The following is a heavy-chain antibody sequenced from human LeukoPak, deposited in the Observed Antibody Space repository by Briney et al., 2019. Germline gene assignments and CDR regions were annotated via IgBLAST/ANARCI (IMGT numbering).Heavy chain of an antibody. V-gene: IGHV1-69*04. Sequence: GSSVKVSCRASGGTFSSYAISWVRQAPGQGLEWMGRIIPILGIANYAQKFQGRVTITADKSTSTAYMELSSLRSEDTAVYYCARDSADYDYVWGIDYWGQGTLVTVSS. D-gene: IGHD3-16*01. J-gene: IGHJ4*02. CDR2: IIPILGIA. CDR1: GGTFSSYA. CDR3: ARDSADYDYVWGIDY.